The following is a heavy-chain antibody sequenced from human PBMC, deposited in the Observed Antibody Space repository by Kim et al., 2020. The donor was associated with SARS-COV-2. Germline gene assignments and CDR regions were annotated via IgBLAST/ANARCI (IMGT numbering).Heavy chain of an antibody. V-gene: IGHV3-33*05. CDR2: ISYDGSNK. CDR3: ARTDALYDYDPVGAFDI. CDR1: GFTFSSYG. J-gene: IGHJ3*02. D-gene: IGHD3-22*01. Sequence: GGSLRLSCAASGFTFSSYGMHWVRQAPGKGLEWVAVISYDGSNKFYADSVKGRFTISRDSSKNTLYLQMNSLRAEDTAVYYCARTDALYDYDPVGAFDIWGQGTMVTVSS.